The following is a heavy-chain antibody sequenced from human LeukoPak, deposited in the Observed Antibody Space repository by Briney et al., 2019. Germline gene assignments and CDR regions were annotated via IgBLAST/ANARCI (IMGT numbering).Heavy chain of an antibody. Sequence: GGSLRLPCAASGFSVSSIYMSWVRQAPGKGLEWVSVIYSGGSTYYADSVRGRFTISRDNSKNTLYLQMNSLRVEDTAVYYCARDMGFGDLMGYWGQRTLVSVSS. CDR2: IYSGGST. CDR1: GFSVSSIY. CDR3: ARDMGFGDLMGY. D-gene: IGHD3-10*01. V-gene: IGHV3-53*01. J-gene: IGHJ4*02.